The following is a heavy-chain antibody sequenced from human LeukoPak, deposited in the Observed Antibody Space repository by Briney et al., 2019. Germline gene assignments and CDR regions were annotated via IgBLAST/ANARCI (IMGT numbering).Heavy chain of an antibody. CDR2: ISTRSNTI. CDR3: ARGYGDYSFDS. D-gene: IGHD4-17*01. CDR1: GFTFSSYE. J-gene: IGHJ4*02. V-gene: IGHV3-48*03. Sequence: PGGSLRLSCAASGFTFSSYEMNWVRQAPGKGLEWVSYISTRSNTIYYADSVKGRFTISRDNSKNTLYLQMNSLRAEDTAVYYCARGYGDYSFDSWGQGTQVTVSS.